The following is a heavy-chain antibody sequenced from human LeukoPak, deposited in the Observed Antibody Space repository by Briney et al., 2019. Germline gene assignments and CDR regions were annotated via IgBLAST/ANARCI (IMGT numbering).Heavy chain of an antibody. CDR1: GYTFTSYG. CDR3: ARGPASVPTAAALDY. V-gene: IGHV1-18*04. CDR2: ISAYNGNT. Sequence: ASVKVSCKASGYTFTSYGISWVRQAPGQGLEWMGWISAYNGNTNYAQKLRGRVTMTTDTSTSTAYMELRSLRSDDTAVYYCARGPASVPTAAALDYWGQGTLVTVSS. D-gene: IGHD6-13*01. J-gene: IGHJ4*02.